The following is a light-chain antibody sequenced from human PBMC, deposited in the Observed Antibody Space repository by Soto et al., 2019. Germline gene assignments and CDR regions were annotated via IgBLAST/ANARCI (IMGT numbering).Light chain of an antibody. J-gene: IGKJ1*01. V-gene: IGKV1-5*01. CDR1: QSISSW. CDR3: QHYNSYSEA. Sequence: IQMTQSPSTLSASVGDRVTSTCRASQSISSWLAWYQQKPGKAPKLLIYDASSLESGVPSRFSGSGSGTEFTLTISSLQPDDFATYYCQHYNSYSEAFGQGTKVDIK. CDR2: DAS.